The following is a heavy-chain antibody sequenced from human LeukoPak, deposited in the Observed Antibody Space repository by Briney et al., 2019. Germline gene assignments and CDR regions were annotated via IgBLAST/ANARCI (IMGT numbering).Heavy chain of an antibody. J-gene: IGHJ4*02. Sequence: GGSLRLSCAASGFTFDDYGMNWVRQAPGKGLEWVSSISSGSGYIYYADSVKGRFTISRDNAKNSLYLQMNSLRAEDTAVYYCARDLEVAAAPDFWGQGTLVTVSS. V-gene: IGHV3-21*01. CDR3: ARDLEVAAAPDF. D-gene: IGHD2-15*01. CDR2: ISSGSGYI. CDR1: GFTFDDYG.